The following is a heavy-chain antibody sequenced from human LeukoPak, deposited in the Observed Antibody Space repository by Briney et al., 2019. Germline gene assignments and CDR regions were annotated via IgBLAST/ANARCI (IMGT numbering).Heavy chain of an antibody. CDR1: GGSITTYY. D-gene: IGHD3-22*01. CDR2: IHYSGTT. Sequence: SETLSLTCTVSGGSITTYYWSWIRQPPGKGLEWIGYIHYSGTTNYNPSLKSRVTISVDTSKNQFSLKMRSVTAADTAVYYCARGTMMVGPWGQGTLVTVSS. V-gene: IGHV4-59*01. J-gene: IGHJ5*02. CDR3: ARGTMMVGP.